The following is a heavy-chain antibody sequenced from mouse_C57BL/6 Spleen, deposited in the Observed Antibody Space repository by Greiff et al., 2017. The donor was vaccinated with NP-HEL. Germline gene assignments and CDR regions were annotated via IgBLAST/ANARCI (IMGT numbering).Heavy chain of an antibody. V-gene: IGHV1-19*01. CDR1: GYTFTDYY. D-gene: IGHD1-1*01. J-gene: IGHJ3*01. Sequence: VQLQQSGPVLVKPGASVKMSCKASGYTFTDYYMNWVKQSHGKSLEWIGVINPYNGGTSYNQKFKGKATLTVDKSSSTAYMELNSLTSEDSAVYYCARSPVVEGFAYWGQGTLVTVSA. CDR3: ARSPVVEGFAY. CDR2: INPYNGGT.